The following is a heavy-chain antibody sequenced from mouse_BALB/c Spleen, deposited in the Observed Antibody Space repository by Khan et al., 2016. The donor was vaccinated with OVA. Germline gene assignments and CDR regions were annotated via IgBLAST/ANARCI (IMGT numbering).Heavy chain of an antibody. V-gene: IGHV1-7*01. CDR1: GYTFINYC. CDR2: INPSTAYT. D-gene: IGHD1-1*01. J-gene: IGHJ2*01. CDR3: ARSGLRWDFDY. Sequence: QIQLVQSGAELAKPGASVKMSCKASGYTFINYCILWVKQRPGQGLEWIGYINPSTAYTEYNQNFKDKATLTADKSSSTAYMQLSSLTSEDSAVYYCARSGLRWDFDYWGQGTTLTVSS.